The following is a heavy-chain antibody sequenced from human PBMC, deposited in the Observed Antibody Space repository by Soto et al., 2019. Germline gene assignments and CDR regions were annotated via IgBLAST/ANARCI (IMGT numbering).Heavy chain of an antibody. D-gene: IGHD2-15*01. Sequence: QMQLVESGGGVVQPGRSLRLSCAASGFTFSSYAMHWVRQAPGKGLEWVAVISYDGSNKYYADSVKGRFTISRDNSKNTLYLQMNSLRAEDTAVYYCAREYSSGGSHNYYYYGMDVWGQGTTVTVSS. CDR2: ISYDGSNK. J-gene: IGHJ6*02. CDR3: AREYSSGGSHNYYYYGMDV. CDR1: GFTFSSYA. V-gene: IGHV3-30-3*01.